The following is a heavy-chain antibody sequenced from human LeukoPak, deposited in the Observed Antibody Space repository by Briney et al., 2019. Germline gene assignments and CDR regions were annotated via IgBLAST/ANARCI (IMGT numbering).Heavy chain of an antibody. CDR1: GFTFSDHY. J-gene: IGHJ3*02. Sequence: GGSLRLSCAASGFTFSDHYMGWVRQAPGKGLEWVGRTRNKANSYTTEYAASVKGRFTISRDDSKNSLYLQMNSLKTEDTAVYYCASLGAFDIWGQGTMVTVSS. D-gene: IGHD7-27*01. CDR3: ASLGAFDI. V-gene: IGHV3-72*01. CDR2: TRNKANSYTT.